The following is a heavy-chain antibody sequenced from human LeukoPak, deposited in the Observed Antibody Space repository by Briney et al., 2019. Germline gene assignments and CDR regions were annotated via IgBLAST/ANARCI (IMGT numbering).Heavy chain of an antibody. Sequence: GGSLRLSCAASGFTFSSYGMHWVRQAPGKGLEWVAVISYDGSNKYYADSVKGRFTISRDNSKNTLYLQMNSLRAEDTAVYYCAKRRGWLFDYWGQGTLVTVSS. V-gene: IGHV3-30*18. J-gene: IGHJ4*02. CDR3: AKRRGWLFDY. CDR1: GFTFSSYG. D-gene: IGHD6-19*01. CDR2: ISYDGSNK.